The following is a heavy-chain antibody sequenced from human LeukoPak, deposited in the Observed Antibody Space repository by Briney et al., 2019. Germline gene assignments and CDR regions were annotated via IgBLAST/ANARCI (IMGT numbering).Heavy chain of an antibody. J-gene: IGHJ4*02. V-gene: IGHV1-18*01. CDR2: ISAYNGNT. CDR1: GYTFTSYG. CDR3: ARESAVAGTGDY. D-gene: IGHD6-19*01. Sequence: ASVKVSCKASGYTFTSYGISRVRQAPGQGLEWMGWISAYNGNTNYAQKLQGRVTMTTDTSTSTAYMELRSLRSDDTAVYYCARESAVAGTGDYWGQGTLVTVSS.